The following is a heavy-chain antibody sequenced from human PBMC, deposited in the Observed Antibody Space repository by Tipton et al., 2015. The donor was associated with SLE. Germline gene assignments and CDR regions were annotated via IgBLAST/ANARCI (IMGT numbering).Heavy chain of an antibody. Sequence: GLVKPSETLSLNCVVSGHSISRGYYWAWIRQPPGKRPEWIGSVYHSGDTFYNPSLKSRVTISVDTSKTQFSLNLSSVTAADAALYYCAGAVRTAGGLRDYWGQGTLVTVSS. CDR3: AGAVRTAGGLRDY. CDR1: GHSISRGYY. J-gene: IGHJ4*02. CDR2: VYHSGDT. V-gene: IGHV4-38-2*01. D-gene: IGHD6-13*01.